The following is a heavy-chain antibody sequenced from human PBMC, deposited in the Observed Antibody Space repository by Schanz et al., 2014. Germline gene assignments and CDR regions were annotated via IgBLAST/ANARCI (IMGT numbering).Heavy chain of an antibody. V-gene: IGHV3-7*05. CDR2: IKQDESEK. Sequence: EVQLVESGGGLVQPGGSLRLSCVASGFTFSNYWMTWVRQAPGKGLEWVANIKQDESEKYYVDSVKGRFTISRDNSKNTLYLQMNSLRAEDTAVHYCAKTPREYCNYDNCPNWFDSWGQGTLVTASS. CDR3: AKTPREYCNYDNCPNWFDS. CDR1: GFTFSNYW. J-gene: IGHJ5*01. D-gene: IGHD2-15*01.